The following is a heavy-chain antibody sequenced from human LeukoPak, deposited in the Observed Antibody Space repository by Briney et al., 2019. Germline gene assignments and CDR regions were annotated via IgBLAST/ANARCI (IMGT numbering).Heavy chain of an antibody. CDR3: ARDQNGGNSDY. CDR2: IKQDGSEK. CDR1: GFTFSSYW. V-gene: IGHV3-7*01. D-gene: IGHD4-23*01. Sequence: GGSLRLSCAASGFTFSSYWMTWVRQAPGKGLEWVANIKQDGSEKNYVDSVKGRFTISRDNAKNSLYLQMNSLRAEDTAVYYCARDQNGGNSDYWGQGTLVTVS. J-gene: IGHJ4*02.